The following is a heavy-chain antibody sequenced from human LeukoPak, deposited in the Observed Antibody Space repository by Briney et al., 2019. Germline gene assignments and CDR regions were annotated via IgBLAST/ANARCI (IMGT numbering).Heavy chain of an antibody. CDR2: INPSGGST. D-gene: IGHD1/OR15-1a*01. J-gene: IGHJ5*02. CDR3: ARGVGYWNIGTGTRWFKGNWFDP. Sequence: GASVKVSCKASGYTFTSYYMHWVRQAPGQGLEWMGIINPSGGSTSYAQKFQGRVTMTRDTSTSTVYMELSSLRSEDTAVYYCARGVGYWNIGTGTRWFKGNWFDPWGQGTLVTVSS. V-gene: IGHV1-46*01. CDR1: GYTFTSYY.